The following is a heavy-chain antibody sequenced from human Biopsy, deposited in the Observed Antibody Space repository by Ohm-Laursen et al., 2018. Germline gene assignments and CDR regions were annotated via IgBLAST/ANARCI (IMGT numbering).Heavy chain of an antibody. J-gene: IGHJ4*02. CDR3: ATPFQYYDSWGGYPPFDH. CDR2: IIAVSGLV. Sequence: GSSVKVSCKASGGTFSNYAISWVRQAPGEGLEWMGGIIAVSGLVNYAPKFQGRVSITADKSTTTAYMKLSNLKSEDTAVYYCATPFQYYDSWGGYPPFDHWGQGTLVTVSS. D-gene: IGHD3-3*01. V-gene: IGHV1-69*17. CDR1: GGTFSNYA.